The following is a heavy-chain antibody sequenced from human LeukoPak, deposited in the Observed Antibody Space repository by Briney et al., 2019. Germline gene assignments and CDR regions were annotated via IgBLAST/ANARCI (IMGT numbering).Heavy chain of an antibody. CDR2: INTDATTI. V-gene: IGHV3-74*01. Sequence: GGSLRLSCAASGFTFSSYVMSWVRQAPGKGLVWVSHINTDATTITYADFVKGRFTISRDNAKNTLYLQMNSLRAEDTALYYCVRGQATAWGLDYWGQGTLVTVSS. CDR1: GFTFSSYV. D-gene: IGHD6-13*01. J-gene: IGHJ4*02. CDR3: VRGQATAWGLDY.